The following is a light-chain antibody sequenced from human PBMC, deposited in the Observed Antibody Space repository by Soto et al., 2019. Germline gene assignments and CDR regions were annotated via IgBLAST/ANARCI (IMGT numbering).Light chain of an antibody. Sequence: EIVLTQSPGTLSLSPGERATLSCRASQSLGSSSLAWYQQKPGQAPRLLIYGASTRATDIPARFSGSGSGTEFTLTISSLHSEDFALYYCHQYENWPQTFGQGTKVDIK. CDR1: QSLGSS. CDR2: GAS. J-gene: IGKJ1*01. V-gene: IGKV3-15*01. CDR3: HQYENWPQT.